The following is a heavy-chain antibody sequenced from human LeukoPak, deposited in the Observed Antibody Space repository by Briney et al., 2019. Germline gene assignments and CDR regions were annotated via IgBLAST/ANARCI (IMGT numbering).Heavy chain of an antibody. CDR3: AKGGYCSGGTCYPMDV. CDR2: ISGSGGIT. Sequence: GGSLRLSCAASGFTFSSYAMSWARQAPGKGPQWVSAISGSGGITYYADSVKGRFAISRDNSKNTLYLQMNSLRAEDTALYYCAKGGYCSGGTCYPMDVWGQGTTVTVSS. D-gene: IGHD2-15*01. V-gene: IGHV3-23*01. J-gene: IGHJ6*02. CDR1: GFTFSSYA.